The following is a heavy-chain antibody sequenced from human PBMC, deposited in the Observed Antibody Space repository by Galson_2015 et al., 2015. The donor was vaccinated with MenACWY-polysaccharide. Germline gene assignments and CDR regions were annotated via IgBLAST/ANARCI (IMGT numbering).Heavy chain of an antibody. Sequence: ETLSLTCTVSGGSVSSGTYYWSWLRQPPGKGLEWIGYMHYSGQSKYNPSLKSRATVSLDTSKNQFSLRLSSVTAADTAFYYCASEEIRGGSFGWFDPWGQGALVTVSS. CDR3: ASEEIRGGSFGWFDP. CDR2: MHYSGQS. D-gene: IGHD3-10*01. V-gene: IGHV4-61*01. CDR1: GGSVSSGTYY. J-gene: IGHJ5*02.